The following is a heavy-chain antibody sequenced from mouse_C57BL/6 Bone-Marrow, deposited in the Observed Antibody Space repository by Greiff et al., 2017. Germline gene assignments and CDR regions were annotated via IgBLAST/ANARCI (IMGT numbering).Heavy chain of an antibody. CDR2: INPNNGGT. D-gene: IGHD1-1*01. CDR1: GYIFTDYN. Sequence: VQLKESGPELVKPGASVKMSCKASGYIFTDYNMHWVKQSHGKSLEWIGYINPNNGGTSYNQKFKGKATLTVNKSSSTAYMELRSLTSEDSAVYYCARERYYYCSSFYWYFDVWGTGTTVTVSS. V-gene: IGHV1-22*01. CDR3: ARERYYYCSSFYWYFDV. J-gene: IGHJ1*03.